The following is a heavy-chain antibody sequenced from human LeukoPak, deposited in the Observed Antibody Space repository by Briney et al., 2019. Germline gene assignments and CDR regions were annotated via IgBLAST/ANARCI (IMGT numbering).Heavy chain of an antibody. Sequence: SQTLSLTCTVSGGSISSGGYCWSWIRQHPGKGLEWIGYIYYSGSTYYNPSLKSRVTISVDTSKNQFSLKLSSVTAADTAVYYCARAPLTPITMVRGGAFDIWGQGTMVTVSS. J-gene: IGHJ3*02. CDR3: ARAPLTPITMVRGGAFDI. D-gene: IGHD3-10*01. CDR2: IYYSGST. V-gene: IGHV4-31*03. CDR1: GGSISSGGYC.